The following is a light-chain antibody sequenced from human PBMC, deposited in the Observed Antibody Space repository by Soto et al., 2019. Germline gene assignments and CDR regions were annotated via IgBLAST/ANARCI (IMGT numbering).Light chain of an antibody. Sequence: EIVLTQSPATLSLSPGERATLSCRASQSVSSYLACYQQKPGQAPRLLIYDASNRATGIPARISGRASGTDDTQTISCLEPDDFVVYYCQQRSTWYTFGQGTKLQIK. J-gene: IGKJ2*01. V-gene: IGKV3-11*01. CDR2: DAS. CDR1: QSVSSY. CDR3: QQRSTWYT.